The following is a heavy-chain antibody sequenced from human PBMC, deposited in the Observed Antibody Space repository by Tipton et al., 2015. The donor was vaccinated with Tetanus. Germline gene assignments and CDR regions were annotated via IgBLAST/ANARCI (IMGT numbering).Heavy chain of an antibody. CDR1: GGSVNSGGYY. V-gene: IGHV4-61*08. CDR3: ARRLSGDPHYYTDV. J-gene: IGHJ6*03. Sequence: TLSLTCTVSGGSVNSGGYYWSWIRQPPGKGLEWIGYASYSGSSNYNPSLKSRVSISVDTSKNQFSLEVSSVTAADTAVYYCARRLSGDPHYYTDVWGKGTTVTVSS. CDR2: ASYSGSS. D-gene: IGHD4-17*01.